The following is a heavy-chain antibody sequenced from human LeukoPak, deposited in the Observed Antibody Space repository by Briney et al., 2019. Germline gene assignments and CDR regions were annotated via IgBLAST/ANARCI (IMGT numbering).Heavy chain of an antibody. V-gene: IGHV3-23*01. Sequence: GGSLRLSCAASGFTLSSYAMSWVRQAPGQGLEWVSSISGSGGSTYYADSVKGRFTISRDNSKNTLYLQMNSLRAEDTAVYYCARHIVVVPAAPGDFGMDAWGQGTTVTVSS. CDR1: GFTLSSYA. CDR3: ARHIVVVPAAPGDFGMDA. D-gene: IGHD2-2*01. J-gene: IGHJ6*02. CDR2: ISGSGGST.